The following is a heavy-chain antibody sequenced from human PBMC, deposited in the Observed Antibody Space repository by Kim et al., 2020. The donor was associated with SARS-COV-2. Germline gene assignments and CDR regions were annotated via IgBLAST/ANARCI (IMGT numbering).Heavy chain of an antibody. Sequence: SETLSLTCSVSGGSISSSPYYWGWIRQTPGKGLEWIGSIFYSGSTYYKPSLKSRITISVDTSKNQFSLKVRSVTAADTAVYYCSRTNTAIVSEYFQHW. D-gene: IGHD5-18*01. CDR2: IFYSGST. V-gene: IGHV4-39*01. CDR1: GGSISSSPYY. CDR3: SRTNTAIVSEYFQH. J-gene: IGHJ1*01.